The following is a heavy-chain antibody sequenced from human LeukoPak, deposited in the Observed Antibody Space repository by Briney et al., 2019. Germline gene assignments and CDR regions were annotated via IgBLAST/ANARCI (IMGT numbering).Heavy chain of an antibody. CDR2: ICGSGGST. CDR3: AKEVVGVQAAMGVDY. J-gene: IGHJ4*02. V-gene: IGHV3-23*01. CDR1: GFTFSSYA. Sequence: GGSLRLSCAASGFTFSSYAMSWVRQAPGKGLEWVSAICGSGGSTYYADSAKGRFTISRDNSKNTLYLQMNSLRAEDTAVYYCAKEVVGVQAAMGVDYWGQGTLVTVS. D-gene: IGHD2-2*01.